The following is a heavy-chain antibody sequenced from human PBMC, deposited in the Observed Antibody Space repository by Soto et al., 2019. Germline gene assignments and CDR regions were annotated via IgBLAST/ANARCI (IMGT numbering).Heavy chain of an antibody. CDR1: GGTFSTYA. D-gene: IGHD1-26*01. CDR3: ARGVGAYYVDY. Sequence: QVQLVQSGAEVKKPGSSVKVSCKASGGTFSTYAITWVRQAPGQGLEWLGGIITIFGTTDYARKFQGRVTITAAEATSTVFIELSSLKSEDTAVYYCARGVGAYYVDYWGKGTLVTGSS. J-gene: IGHJ4*02. CDR2: IITIFGTT. V-gene: IGHV1-69*01.